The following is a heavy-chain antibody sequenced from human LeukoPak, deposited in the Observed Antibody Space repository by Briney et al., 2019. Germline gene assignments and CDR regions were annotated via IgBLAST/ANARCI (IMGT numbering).Heavy chain of an antibody. Sequence: PSETLSLTCAVYGGSFSGYYWSWIRQPPGKGLEWIGEINHSGSTNYNPSLKSRVTISVDTSKNQFSLRLSSVTAAYTAVYYCARGIRDIVEVPAANPFYYWVQGTLVTVSS. CDR3: ARGIRDIVEVPAANPFYY. V-gene: IGHV4-34*01. D-gene: IGHD2-2*01. CDR1: GGSFSGYY. CDR2: INHSGST. J-gene: IGHJ4*02.